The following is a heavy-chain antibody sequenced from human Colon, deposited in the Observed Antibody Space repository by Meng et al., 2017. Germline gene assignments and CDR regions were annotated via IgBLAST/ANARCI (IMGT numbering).Heavy chain of an antibody. J-gene: IGHJ5*01. CDR3: ARVVSLVVKGNWFDS. V-gene: IGHV4-31*03. CDR1: GDSITSGGYY. Sequence: QVNMLRPVPGRVKPSPPLSLTCNVSGDSITSGGYYWSWIRQHPGKGLEWIGYIDHSGTTYDNPSLKTRLTMSVDTSKNQFSLKLTSVTAADTAVYYCARVVSLVVKGNWFDSWGQGTLVTVSS. CDR2: IDHSGTT. D-gene: IGHD2-15*01.